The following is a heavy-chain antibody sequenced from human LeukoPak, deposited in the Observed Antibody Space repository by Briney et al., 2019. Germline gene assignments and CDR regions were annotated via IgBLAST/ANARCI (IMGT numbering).Heavy chain of an antibody. D-gene: IGHD2-2*01. CDR3: AKGPLRGTAAAIDY. V-gene: IGHV3-30*18. Sequence: GGSLRLSCAASGFTFNNYGMHWVRQAPGKGLEWVAVISYDGRNKHYPDSVKGRFTISRDISTDTRWLQMDSLRTEDTAVYYCAKGPLRGTAAAIDYWGQGTLVTVSS. CDR2: ISYDGRNK. J-gene: IGHJ4*02. CDR1: GFTFNNYG.